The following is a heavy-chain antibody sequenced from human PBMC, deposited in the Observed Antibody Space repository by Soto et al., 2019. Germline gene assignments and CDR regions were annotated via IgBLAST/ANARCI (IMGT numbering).Heavy chain of an antibody. CDR2: LSGNSGPT. CDR1: GFTFSSYA. Sequence: EVQLLESGGGLVQPGGSLRLSCAASGFTFSSYAMTWVRQAPGKGLEWVSALSGNSGPTYSADSVKGRFTISRDNSRNTLYLQMRSLRAEDTALYYCAKGSKFTIFSANDFWGQGTLVTVSS. V-gene: IGHV3-23*01. CDR3: AKGSKFTIFSANDF. D-gene: IGHD3-3*01. J-gene: IGHJ4*02.